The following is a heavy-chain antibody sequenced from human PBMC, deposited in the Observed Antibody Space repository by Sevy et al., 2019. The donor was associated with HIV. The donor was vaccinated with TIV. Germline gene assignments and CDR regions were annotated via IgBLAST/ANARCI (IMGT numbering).Heavy chain of an antibody. V-gene: IGHV3-11*01. D-gene: IGHD3-22*01. CDR1: GITFSDHY. Sequence: GGSLRLSCAASGITFSDHYMSWILQAPGKGLEWVAYITNSGTTKYYADSVKGRFTISRDNARNSLYLQMNSLTADDAAVYYCVRDSPYTSDDHWYFGIDVWGQGTTVTVSS. CDR3: VRDSPYTSDDHWYFGIDV. J-gene: IGHJ6*02. CDR2: ITNSGTTK.